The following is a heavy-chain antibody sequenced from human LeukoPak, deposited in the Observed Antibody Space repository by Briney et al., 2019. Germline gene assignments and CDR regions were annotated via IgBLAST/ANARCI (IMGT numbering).Heavy chain of an antibody. V-gene: IGHV3-30*02. CDR1: GFTFSSYG. Sequence: PGRSLRLSCAASGFTFSSYGMHWVRQDPGKGLEWVAFIRYDGSNKYYADSVKGRFTISRDNSKNTLYLQMNSLRAEDTAVYYCAKIWFGESYYMDVWGKGTTVTVSS. CDR2: IRYDGSNK. CDR3: AKIWFGESYYMDV. D-gene: IGHD3-10*01. J-gene: IGHJ6*03.